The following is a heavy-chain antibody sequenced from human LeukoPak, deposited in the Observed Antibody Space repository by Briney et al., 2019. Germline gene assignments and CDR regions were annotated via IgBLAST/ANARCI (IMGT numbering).Heavy chain of an antibody. Sequence: SETLSLTCTVSGGSISSDYWSWIRQPPGKGLEWIGEINHSGSTNYSPSLRSRVTISVDTSKNQFSLKLSSVTAADTAVYYCARLGGSSSWSIDYWGQGTLVTVSS. CDR3: ARLGGSSSWSIDY. D-gene: IGHD6-13*01. J-gene: IGHJ4*02. V-gene: IGHV4-34*01. CDR2: INHSGST. CDR1: GGSISSDY.